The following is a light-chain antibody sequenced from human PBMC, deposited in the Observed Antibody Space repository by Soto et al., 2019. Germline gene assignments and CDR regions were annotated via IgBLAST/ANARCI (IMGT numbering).Light chain of an antibody. Sequence: QSALTQPPSASGSPGQSVTISCTGTSSDVGAYDFVSWYQQHPGKAPKLMFYRVTQRPSGVPDRFSASKSGNTASLTVSGLQAEDEADYYCASYAGNSFYVFGTGTKLTVL. J-gene: IGLJ1*01. V-gene: IGLV2-8*01. CDR2: RVT. CDR3: ASYAGNSFYV. CDR1: SSDVGAYDF.